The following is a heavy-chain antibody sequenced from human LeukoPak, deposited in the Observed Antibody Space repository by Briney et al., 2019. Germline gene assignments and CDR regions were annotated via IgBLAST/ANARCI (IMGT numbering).Heavy chain of an antibody. D-gene: IGHD2-8*01. CDR3: GRAFPPLRVSSAGDF. J-gene: IGHJ4*02. Sequence: GESLRLSCSASGFTFSDYDMNWVRQAPGKGLEWISSISGRSSHMYYGVSVKGRFSISRDNAKNSLYLQMNSLGVEDTAVYYCGRAFPPLRVSSAGDFWGQGVLVTVSS. CDR1: GFTFSDYD. V-gene: IGHV3-21*01. CDR2: ISGRSSHM.